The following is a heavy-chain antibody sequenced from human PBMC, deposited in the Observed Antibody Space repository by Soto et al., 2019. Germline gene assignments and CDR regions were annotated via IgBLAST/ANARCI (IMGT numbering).Heavy chain of an antibody. V-gene: IGHV1-69*13. D-gene: IGHD6-13*01. Sequence: ASVKVSCKASGGTFSSYAISWVRQAPGQGLEWMGGIIPIFGTANYAQKFQGRVTITADESTSTAYMELSSLRSEDTAVYYCARVPGLGYSSSWYTLDYWGQGTLVTVS. CDR2: IIPIFGTA. CDR1: GGTFSSYA. CDR3: ARVPGLGYSSSWYTLDY. J-gene: IGHJ4*02.